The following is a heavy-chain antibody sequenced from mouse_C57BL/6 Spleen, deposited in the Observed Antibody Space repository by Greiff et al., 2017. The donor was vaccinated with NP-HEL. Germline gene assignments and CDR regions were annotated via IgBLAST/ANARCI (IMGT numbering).Heavy chain of an antibody. CDR1: GYTFTSYW. V-gene: IGHV1-61*01. CDR3: AREGYSNWYFDV. D-gene: IGHD2-5*01. Sequence: QVQLQQPGAELVRPGSSVKLSCKASGYTFTSYWVDWVKQRPGQGLEWIGNIYPSDSETHYNQKFKDKATLNVDKSSSKAYMQLSSLTSEDSAVYYCAREGYSNWYFDVWGTGTTVTVSS. J-gene: IGHJ1*03. CDR2: IYPSDSET.